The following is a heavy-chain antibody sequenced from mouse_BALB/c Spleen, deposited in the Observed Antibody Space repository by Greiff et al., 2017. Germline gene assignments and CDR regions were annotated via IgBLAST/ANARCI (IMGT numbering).Heavy chain of an antibody. CDR1: GYSITSGYY. CDR3: ARENYDYDGNFDY. V-gene: IGHV3-6*02. CDR2: ISYDGSN. D-gene: IGHD2-4*01. Sequence: EVQLQESGPGLVKPSQSLSLTCSVTGYSITSGYYWNWIRQFPGNKLEWMGYISYDGSNNYNPSLKNRISITRDTSKNQFFLKLNSVTTEDTATYYCARENYDYDGNFDYWGQGTTLTVSS. J-gene: IGHJ2*01.